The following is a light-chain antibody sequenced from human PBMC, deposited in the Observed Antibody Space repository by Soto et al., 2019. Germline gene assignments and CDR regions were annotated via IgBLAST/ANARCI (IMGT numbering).Light chain of an antibody. J-gene: IGKJ1*01. Sequence: DIQMTQSPSTLSASVGDRVTITCRASESIDSWLAWHQQKPGRAPKLLISKASSLESGVPSRFSGSGFGTEFTLTISSLQPDDFATYYCQQYNSYRAFGHGTKVEI. CDR3: QQYNSYRA. CDR2: KAS. V-gene: IGKV1-5*03. CDR1: ESIDSW.